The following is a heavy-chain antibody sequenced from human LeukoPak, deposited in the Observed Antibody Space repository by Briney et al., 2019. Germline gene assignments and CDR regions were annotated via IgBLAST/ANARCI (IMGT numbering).Heavy chain of an antibody. Sequence: SVKVSCKASGGTFSSYAISWVRQAPGQGLEWMGGIIPIFGTANYAQKFQGRVTITADESTSTAYMELSSLRSEDTAVYYCARNRMRSVDTALEAPPDYWGQGTLVTVSS. CDR2: IIPIFGTA. V-gene: IGHV1-69*01. CDR3: ARNRMRSVDTALEAPPDY. J-gene: IGHJ4*02. CDR1: GGTFSSYA. D-gene: IGHD5-18*01.